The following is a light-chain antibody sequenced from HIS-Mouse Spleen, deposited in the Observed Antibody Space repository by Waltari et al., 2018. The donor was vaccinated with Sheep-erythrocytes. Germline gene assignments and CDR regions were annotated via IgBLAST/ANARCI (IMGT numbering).Light chain of an antibody. V-gene: IGKV1-39*01. J-gene: IGKJ2*01. Sequence: DLQMTQLPSSLSESVGDRVTITCRASQSISSYLNWYQQKPGKAPKLLIYAASSLQSGVPSRFSGSGSGTDFTLTISSLQPEDFATYYCQQSYSTPYTFGQGTKLEIK. CDR3: QQSYSTPYT. CDR1: QSISSY. CDR2: AAS.